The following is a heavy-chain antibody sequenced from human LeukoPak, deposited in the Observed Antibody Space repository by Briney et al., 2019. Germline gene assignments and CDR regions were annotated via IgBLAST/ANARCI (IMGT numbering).Heavy chain of an antibody. Sequence: PGGSLRLSCAASGFTFNSHTMNWVRQAPGKGLEWVSSISSSSTYIYYADSMKGRFTVSRDNAKNSLYLQMNSLRAEDTAVYYCAGDGAIGGYDFDCWGQGTLVTVSS. CDR3: AGDGAIGGYDFDC. CDR1: GFTFNSHT. D-gene: IGHD1-26*01. V-gene: IGHV3-21*01. CDR2: ISSSSTYI. J-gene: IGHJ4*02.